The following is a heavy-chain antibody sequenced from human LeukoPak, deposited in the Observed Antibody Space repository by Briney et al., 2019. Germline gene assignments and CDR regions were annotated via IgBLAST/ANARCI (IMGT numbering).Heavy chain of an antibody. J-gene: IGHJ3*02. V-gene: IGHV3-23*01. CDR1: GFTFSSYS. CDR3: AKKGPHDAFDI. Sequence: GGSLRLSCAASGFTFSSYSMNWVRQAPGKGLEWFSAVSSTGGSTYYADSVKGRFTISRDNSKNTLYLQMNSLRAEDTAVYYCAKKGPHDAFDIWGQGTMVTVSS. CDR2: VSSTGGST.